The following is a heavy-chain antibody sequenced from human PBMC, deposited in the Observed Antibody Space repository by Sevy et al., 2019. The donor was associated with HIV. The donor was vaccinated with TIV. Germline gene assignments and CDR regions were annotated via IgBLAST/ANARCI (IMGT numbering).Heavy chain of an antibody. D-gene: IGHD1-20*01. CDR1: GFIFSSFA. J-gene: IGHJ4*02. V-gene: IGHV3-23*01. Sequence: GGSLRLSCAASGFIFSSFAMGWVRQGPRKGLEWISVISASDDYTYYADSVKGRFTISRDNSKNTLFLQMNSLRAEDTAIFYCAKKMGGGSGMAFLIDYWGQGTLVTVSS. CDR3: AKKMGGGSGMAFLIDY. CDR2: ISASDDYT.